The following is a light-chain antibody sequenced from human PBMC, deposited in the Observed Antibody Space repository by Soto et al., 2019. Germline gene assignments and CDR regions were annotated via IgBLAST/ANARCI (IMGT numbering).Light chain of an antibody. V-gene: IGLV2-8*01. CDR1: SSDVGGYNY. CDR2: EVS. Sequence: QLVLTQPPSASGSPGQSVTISCTGTSSDVGGYNYVSWYQQHPGKAPKFMIYEVSKRPSGVPDRFSGSKSGNTASLTVSGLQAEDEADYYCSAFAGSSNFMLFGGGTKLTVL. CDR3: SAFAGSSNFML. J-gene: IGLJ2*01.